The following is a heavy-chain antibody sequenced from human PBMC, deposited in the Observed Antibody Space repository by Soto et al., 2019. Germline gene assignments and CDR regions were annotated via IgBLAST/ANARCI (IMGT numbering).Heavy chain of an antibody. D-gene: IGHD3-9*01. CDR3: ARDVDERLTGYYIPFDY. V-gene: IGHV1-18*01. Sequence: ASVKVSCKASDYTFASYGVSWVRQAPGQGLEWMGWISAYTGNTNYAQKFQGRVTLTTDTSTSTAYMELRSLTSDDTALYYCARDVDERLTGYYIPFDYWGQGXQVTVYS. CDR1: DYTFASYG. CDR2: ISAYTGNT. J-gene: IGHJ4*02.